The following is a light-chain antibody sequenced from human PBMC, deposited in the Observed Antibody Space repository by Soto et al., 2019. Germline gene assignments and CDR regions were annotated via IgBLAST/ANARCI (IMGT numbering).Light chain of an antibody. J-gene: IGKJ1*01. CDR3: QQRSNWPRT. Sequence: EIVLTQSPGILSVSPGERATLSCRASQSVSSYLAWYQQKPGQAPRLLIYDTSKRATGIPARFSGSGSGTDFTLTISSLEPEDFAVYYCQQRSNWPRTFGQGTKVEIK. CDR2: DTS. CDR1: QSVSSY. V-gene: IGKV3-11*01.